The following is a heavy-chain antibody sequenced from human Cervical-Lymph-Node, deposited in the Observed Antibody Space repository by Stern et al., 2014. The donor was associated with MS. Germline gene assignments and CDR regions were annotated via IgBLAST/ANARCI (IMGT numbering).Heavy chain of an antibody. CDR1: GDSISRRSYY. J-gene: IGHJ4*02. Sequence: VQLLESGPGLVKPSETLSLTCTVSGDSISRRSYYWRWIRQPPGKGLKWIGFIYYGGSTKYNPSLNSRVTILQDSSKNQISLKLNSVTAADSAVYYCARDGYSSTEYYLEYWGQGILVTVSS. V-gene: IGHV4-61*01. CDR2: IYYGGST. CDR3: ARDGYSSTEYYLEY. D-gene: IGHD2-2*01.